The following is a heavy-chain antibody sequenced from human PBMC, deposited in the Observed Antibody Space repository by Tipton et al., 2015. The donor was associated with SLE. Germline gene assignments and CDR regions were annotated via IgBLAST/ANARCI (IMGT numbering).Heavy chain of an antibody. CDR3: ARVRSDAFDI. V-gene: IGHV4-30-2*01. J-gene: IGHJ3*02. CDR2: IYHSGST. Sequence: LRLSCTVSGGSISSGGYSWSWIRQPPGKGLEWIGSIYHSGSTYYNPSLKSRVTISVDTSKNQFSLKLSSVTAADTAVYYCARVRSDAFDIWGQGTMVTVSS. D-gene: IGHD4-17*01. CDR1: GGSISSGGYS.